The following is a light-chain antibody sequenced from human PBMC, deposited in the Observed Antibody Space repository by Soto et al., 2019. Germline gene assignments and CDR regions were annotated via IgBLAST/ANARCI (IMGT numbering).Light chain of an antibody. CDR1: ESVSNY. J-gene: IGKJ1*01. CDR3: QQRTNWPPGWT. Sequence: IVLTQYPATLSFSPGDRATLSCLAIESVSNYLAWYQQKPGQAPRLLIYDASNRATGIPARFSGSGSGTDFTLTISSLEPEDFAVYYCQQRTNWPPGWTFGQGTKVDIK. V-gene: IGKV3-11*01. CDR2: DAS.